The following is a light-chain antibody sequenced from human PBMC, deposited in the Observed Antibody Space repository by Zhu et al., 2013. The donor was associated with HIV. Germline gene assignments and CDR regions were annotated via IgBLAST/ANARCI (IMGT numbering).Light chain of an antibody. V-gene: IGLV1-47*01. CDR3: AAWDDSLSGQV. J-gene: IGLJ1*01. CDR2: RNN. Sequence: QSVLTQPPSASGTPGQRVTISCSGSSSNIGSNYVYWYQQLPGTAPKLLIYRNNRRPSGVPDRFSGSKSGTSASLAISGLRSEDEADYYCAAWDDSLSGQVFGTGTKVTVL. CDR1: SSNIGSNY.